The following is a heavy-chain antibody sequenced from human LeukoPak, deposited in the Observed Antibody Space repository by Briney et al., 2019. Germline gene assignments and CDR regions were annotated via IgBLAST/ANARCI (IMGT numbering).Heavy chain of an antibody. CDR3: ARFYTNWFDP. CDR1: GGSISSYY. CDR2: IYYSGST. J-gene: IGHJ5*02. V-gene: IGHV4-59*01. Sequence: PSETLSLTCTVSGGSISSYYWSWTRRPPGKGLEWIGYIYYSGSTNYNPSLKSRVTISVDTSKNQFSLKLSSVTAADTAVYYCARFYTNWFDPWGQGTLVTVSS. D-gene: IGHD2/OR15-2a*01.